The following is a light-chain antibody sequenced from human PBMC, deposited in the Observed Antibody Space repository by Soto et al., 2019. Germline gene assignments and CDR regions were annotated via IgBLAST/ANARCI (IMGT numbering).Light chain of an antibody. J-gene: IGLJ2*01. Sequence: QSALTQPPSVSGSPGQSVTISCTGTSSDVGNYNRVSWYQQPPGTAPKLMIYEVSNRPSGVPDRFSGSKSGNTASLTISGLQAEDEADYYCSSSTSSSTYVVFGGGTKLTVL. CDR1: SSDVGNYNR. CDR2: EVS. V-gene: IGLV2-18*02. CDR3: SSSTSSSTYVV.